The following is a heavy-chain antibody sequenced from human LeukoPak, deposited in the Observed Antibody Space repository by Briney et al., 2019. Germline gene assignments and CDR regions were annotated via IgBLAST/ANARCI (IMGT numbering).Heavy chain of an antibody. CDR3: AGGMGATTVDY. CDR2: IYYTGSV. J-gene: IGHJ4*02. CDR1: GGSMDTYY. Sequence: SETLSLTCTVSGGSMDTYYWSWIRQPPGKGLERIGYIYYTGSVHYNPSLKSRVTISLDTPKNQFSLRLTSVTAADTAIYFCAGGMGATTVDYWGQGVLVTVSS. V-gene: IGHV4-59*08. D-gene: IGHD1-26*01.